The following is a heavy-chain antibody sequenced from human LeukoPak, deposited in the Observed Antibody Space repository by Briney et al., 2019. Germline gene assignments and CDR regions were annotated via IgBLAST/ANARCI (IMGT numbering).Heavy chain of an antibody. CDR3: ARDLPDYYDSSGYYYGDAFDI. Sequence: ASVKVSCKASGGTFSSYAISWVRQAPGQGLEWMGWINPNSGGTNYAQKFQGRVTMTRDTSISTAYMELSRLRSDDTAVYYCARDLPDYYDSSGYYYGDAFDIWGQGTMVTVSS. CDR1: GGTFSSYA. V-gene: IGHV1-2*02. D-gene: IGHD3-22*01. J-gene: IGHJ3*02. CDR2: INPNSGGT.